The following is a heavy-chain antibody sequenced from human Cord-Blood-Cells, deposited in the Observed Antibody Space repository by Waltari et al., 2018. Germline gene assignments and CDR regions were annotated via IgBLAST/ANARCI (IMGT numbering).Heavy chain of an antibody. J-gene: IGHJ4*02. CDR2: IYTSGST. Sequence: QVQLQESGPGLVKPSQTLSLTCTVSGGSISSGSYYWSWIRQPAGKGLEWIGYIYTSGSTNVNPSLKSRVTISVDTSKNQFSLKLSAVTAADTAVYYCARGGGSGSYYDYWGQGTLVTVSS. V-gene: IGHV4-61*09. D-gene: IGHD3-10*01. CDR1: GGSISSGSYY. CDR3: ARGGGSGSYYDY.